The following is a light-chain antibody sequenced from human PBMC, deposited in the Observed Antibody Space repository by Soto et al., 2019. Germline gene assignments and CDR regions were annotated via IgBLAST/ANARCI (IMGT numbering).Light chain of an antibody. CDR1: SSDVGGYDY. CDR3: SSFTSSSTLPYV. CDR2: EVS. Sequence: QSALTQPASVSGSPGQSITISCTGTSSDVGGYDYVSWYQQFPGKAPKLMIYEVSNRPSGVSNRFTGSKSGNTASLTISGLRAEDEAEYYCSSFTSSSTLPYVFGTGTKLTVL. V-gene: IGLV2-14*01. J-gene: IGLJ1*01.